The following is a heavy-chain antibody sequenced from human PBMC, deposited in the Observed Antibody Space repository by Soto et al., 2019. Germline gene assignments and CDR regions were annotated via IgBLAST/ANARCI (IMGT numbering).Heavy chain of an antibody. V-gene: IGHV1-18*01. CDR3: AATGGNYFGLDV. Sequence: ASVKVDCKSSDNTFTHDVINWVRQAPGQGLEWMGWISGYNGNTKYAQKFQDRVTMTADTSTRTAFMEVRSLTSDDTGVYFCAATGGNYFGLDVWGQGTTVTVSS. CDR1: DNTFTHDV. CDR2: ISGYNGNT. J-gene: IGHJ6*02. D-gene: IGHD2-8*02.